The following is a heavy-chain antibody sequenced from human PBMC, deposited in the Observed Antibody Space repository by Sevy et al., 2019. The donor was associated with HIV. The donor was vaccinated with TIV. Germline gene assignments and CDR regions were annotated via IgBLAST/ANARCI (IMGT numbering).Heavy chain of an antibody. CDR1: DDSIASSSYY. CDR2: IDYSGTT. J-gene: IGHJ4*02. Sequence: SETLSLTCTVSDDSIASSSYYWDWIRQPPGKGLAWIGSIDYSGTTYYNSPLKSRVTISVDMSKKQFSLRLTSVTAADTAVYYCARRRRGDFTQTSDYWGQGALVTVSS. V-gene: IGHV4-39*01. CDR3: ARRRRGDFTQTSDY. D-gene: IGHD2-21*02.